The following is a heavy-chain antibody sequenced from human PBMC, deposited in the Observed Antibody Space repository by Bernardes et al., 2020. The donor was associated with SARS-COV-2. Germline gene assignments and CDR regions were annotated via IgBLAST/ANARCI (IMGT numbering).Heavy chain of an antibody. CDR3: ARGPIAGTAMTQVDRRFDP. D-gene: IGHD5-18*01. CDR1: GFTFSNYW. V-gene: IGHV3-74*01. Sequence: GRSLRVSCEASGFTFSNYWMHWVRQTPGKGLVWVSRIDSDGSTTTYTDSVKGRFTVSRDNAKNTLFLQMNSLRVEDTAVYYCARGPIAGTAMTQVDRRFDPWGQGTLVTVSS. J-gene: IGHJ5*02. CDR2: IDSDGSTT.